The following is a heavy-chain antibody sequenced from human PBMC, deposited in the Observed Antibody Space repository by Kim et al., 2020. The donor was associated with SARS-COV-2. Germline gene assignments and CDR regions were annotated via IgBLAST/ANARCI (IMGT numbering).Heavy chain of an antibody. CDR2: ISYDGSNK. CDR1: GFTFSSYG. J-gene: IGHJ6*02. CDR3: AKDGGSGYGMDV. D-gene: IGHD3-10*01. Sequence: GGSPRLSCAASGFTFSSYGMHWVRQAPGKGLEWVAVISYDGSNKYYADSVKGRFTISRDNSKNTLYLQMNSLRAEDTAVYYCAKDGGSGYGMDVWGQGTTVTVSS. V-gene: IGHV3-30*18.